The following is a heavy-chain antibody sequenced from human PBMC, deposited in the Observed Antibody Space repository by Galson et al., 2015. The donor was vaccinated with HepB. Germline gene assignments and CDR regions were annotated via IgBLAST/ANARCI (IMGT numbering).Heavy chain of an antibody. CDR1: GFTFGRYW. Sequence: SLRLSCAASGFTFGRYWMHWVRQAPGKGPVWVSRIKRDGSSTNYADSVKGRFTIPRNNAKNTLYLQMKSLRAEDTAVYYCARVLTEYCGGDCSPVGGDYYYYYGMDVWGQGTTVTVSS. D-gene: IGHD2-21*02. CDR2: IKRDGSST. CDR3: ARVLTEYCGGDCSPVGGDYYYYYGMDV. V-gene: IGHV3-74*01. J-gene: IGHJ6*02.